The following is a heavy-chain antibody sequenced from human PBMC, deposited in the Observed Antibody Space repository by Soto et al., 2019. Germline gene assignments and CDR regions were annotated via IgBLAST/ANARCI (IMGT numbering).Heavy chain of an antibody. CDR2: ISGSGGTT. CDR1: GFTFSTYA. CDR3: AKDQGTLVRGVLDY. D-gene: IGHD3-10*01. Sequence: GGSLRLSCAASGFTFSTYAMSWVRQAPGKGLEWVSGISGSGGTTYYADSVKGRLTISRDNSKNTLYLHMNSLRAEDTAIYYCAKDQGTLVRGVLDYWGQGTRVTVSS. J-gene: IGHJ4*02. V-gene: IGHV3-23*01.